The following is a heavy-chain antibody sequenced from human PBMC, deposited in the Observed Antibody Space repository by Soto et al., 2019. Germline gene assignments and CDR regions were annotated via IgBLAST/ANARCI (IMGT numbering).Heavy chain of an antibody. CDR3: ARDPDAPASSKARTDI. J-gene: IGHJ4*01. V-gene: IGHV4-34*01. Sequence: SETLPLPCSLCRRCLCGYYWIWIRQPPGKGLEWIGEIGQMGNTNYRPSLKVRVAITINTSKKQFSQIVASVSAAETAVAYRARDPDAPASSKARTDIGGPETLADVSS. CDR2: IGQMGNT. CDR1: RRCLCGYY. D-gene: IGHD6-6*01.